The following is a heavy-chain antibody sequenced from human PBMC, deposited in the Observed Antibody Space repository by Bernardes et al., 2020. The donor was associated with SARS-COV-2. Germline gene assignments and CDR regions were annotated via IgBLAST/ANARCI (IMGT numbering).Heavy chain of an antibody. Sequence: GGSLRLSCAASGFTFSNAWMNWVRQAPGMGLEWVGRIKSKTDGGTTDYAAPVKGRFTISRDDSKNTLYLQMNSLKTEDTAVYYCTTWQGGVGGFDIWGQGTMVTVSS. CDR1: GFTFSNAW. CDR2: IKSKTDGGTT. J-gene: IGHJ3*02. CDR3: TTWQGGVGGFDI. V-gene: IGHV3-15*01. D-gene: IGHD2-8*02.